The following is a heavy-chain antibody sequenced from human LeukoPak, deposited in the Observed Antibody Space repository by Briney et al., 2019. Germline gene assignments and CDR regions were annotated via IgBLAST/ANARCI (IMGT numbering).Heavy chain of an antibody. J-gene: IGHJ6*03. V-gene: IGHV3-23*01. CDR1: GFTFSSYG. CDR3: AKGAEEGVVITSVYYYYMDV. CDR2: ISGSGGST. Sequence: PGGSLRLSCAASGFTFSSYGMSWVRQAPGKGLEWVSAISGSGGSTYYADSVKGRFTISRDNSKNTMYLQMNSLRGEDTAVYYCAKGAEEGVVITSVYYYYMDVWGEGTTVTISS. D-gene: IGHD3-22*01.